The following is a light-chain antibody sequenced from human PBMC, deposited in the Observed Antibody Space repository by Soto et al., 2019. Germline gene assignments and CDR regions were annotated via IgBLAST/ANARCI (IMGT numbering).Light chain of an antibody. V-gene: IGLV2-23*01. Sequence: QSALTQPASVSGSPGQSITISCTGSSNDVGSSDLVSWYQQHPGKAPKLMIYEGTKRPSGVSIRFSGSKSGNTASLTISGLQAEDEADYYCCSYAGSSTPWVFGGGTKVTVL. CDR2: EGT. J-gene: IGLJ3*02. CDR3: CSYAGSSTPWV. CDR1: SNDVGSSDL.